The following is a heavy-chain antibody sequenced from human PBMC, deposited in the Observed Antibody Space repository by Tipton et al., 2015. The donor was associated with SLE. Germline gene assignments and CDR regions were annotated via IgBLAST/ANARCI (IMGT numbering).Heavy chain of an antibody. D-gene: IGHD3-22*01. CDR2: VSHSGST. Sequence: WSWVRQPPGKGLEWIGEVSHSGSTNYNPSLKSRVTMSMDTSKNHVFLRLNSVTAADTATYYCARHDYDDNGYYLHYFDKWGQGTLVTVSS. CDR3: ARHDYDDNGYYLHYFDK. J-gene: IGHJ4*02. V-gene: IGHV4-34*10.